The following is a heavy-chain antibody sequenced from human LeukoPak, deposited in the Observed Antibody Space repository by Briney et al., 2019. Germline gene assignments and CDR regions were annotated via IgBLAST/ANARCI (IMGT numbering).Heavy chain of an antibody. CDR3: TTGDGEINGSGWYLSGFDY. Sequence: GGSLRLSCAASGFTFSNAWMNWVRQAPGKGLEWVGRIKSKTDGGTTDYAAPVKGRFTISRDDSKNTLYLQMNSLKTKDTAVYYCTTGDGEINGSGWYLSGFDYWGQGTLVTVSS. J-gene: IGHJ4*02. CDR2: IKSKTDGGTT. V-gene: IGHV3-15*07. D-gene: IGHD6-19*01. CDR1: GFTFSNAW.